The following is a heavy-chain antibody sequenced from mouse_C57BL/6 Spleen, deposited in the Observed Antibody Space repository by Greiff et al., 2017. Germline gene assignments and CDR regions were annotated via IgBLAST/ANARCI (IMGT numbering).Heavy chain of an antibody. CDR2: ISSGGDYI. V-gene: IGHV5-9-1*02. D-gene: IGHD4-1*01. J-gene: IGHJ2*01. Sequence: DVMLVESGEGLVKPGGSLKLSCAASGFTFSSYAMSWVRQTPEKRLEWVAYISSGGDYIYYADTVKGRFTISRDNARNTLYLQMSSLKSEDTAMYYCTRAGGRVYFDYWGQGTTLTVSS. CDR3: TRAGGRVYFDY. CDR1: GFTFSSYA.